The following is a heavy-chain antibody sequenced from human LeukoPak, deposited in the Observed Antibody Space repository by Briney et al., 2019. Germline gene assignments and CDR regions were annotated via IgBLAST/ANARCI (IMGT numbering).Heavy chain of an antibody. CDR3: ARVEEAVTTPYYYGMDV. CDR2: IIPILGIA. J-gene: IGHJ6*02. V-gene: IGHV1-69*04. D-gene: IGHD4-17*01. CDR1: GGTFSSYA. Sequence: GASVKVSCKASGGTFSSYAISWVRQAPGQGLEWMERIIPILGIANYAQKFQGRVTITADKSTSTAYMELSSLRSEDTAVYYCARVEEAVTTPYYYGMDVWGQGTTVTVSS.